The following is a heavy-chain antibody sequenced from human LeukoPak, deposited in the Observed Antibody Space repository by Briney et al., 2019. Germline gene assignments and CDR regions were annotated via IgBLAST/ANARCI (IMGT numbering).Heavy chain of an antibody. CDR3: ARGRSYYGSGSIRYFDY. J-gene: IGHJ4*02. D-gene: IGHD3-10*01. Sequence: SETLSLTCAVYGGSISGYYWSWIRQPPGKGLEWIGEINHSGSTNYNPSLKSRVTISVDTSKNQFSLKLSSVTAADTAVYYCARGRSYYGSGSIRYFDYWGQGTLVTVSS. CDR2: INHSGST. CDR1: GGSISGYY. V-gene: IGHV4-34*01.